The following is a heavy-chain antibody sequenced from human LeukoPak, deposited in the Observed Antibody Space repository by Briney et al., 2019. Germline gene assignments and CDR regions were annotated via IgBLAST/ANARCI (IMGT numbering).Heavy chain of an antibody. CDR2: IYYSGST. CDR1: GGFISSYY. CDR3: ARSRIQLWMVTIFDYFDY. D-gene: IGHD5-18*01. J-gene: IGHJ4*02. Sequence: SETLSLTCTVSGGFISSYYWSWIRQPPGKGLEWIGYIYYSGSTNYNPSLKSRVTISVDTSKNQFSLKLSSVTAADTAVYYCARSRIQLWMVTIFDYFDYWGQGTLVTVSS. V-gene: IGHV4-59*01.